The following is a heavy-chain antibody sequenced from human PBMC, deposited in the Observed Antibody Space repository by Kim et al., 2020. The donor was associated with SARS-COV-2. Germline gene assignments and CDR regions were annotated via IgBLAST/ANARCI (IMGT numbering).Heavy chain of an antibody. Sequence: SETLSLTCAVYGGSFSGYYWSWIRQPPGKGLEWIGEINHSGSTNYNPSLKSRVTISVDTSKNQFSLKLSSVTAADTAVYYCARGFSAAAGTREDRLAFDIWGQGTMVTVSS. D-gene: IGHD6-13*01. CDR2: INHSGST. CDR3: ARGFSAAAGTREDRLAFDI. CDR1: GGSFSGYY. J-gene: IGHJ3*02. V-gene: IGHV4-34*01.